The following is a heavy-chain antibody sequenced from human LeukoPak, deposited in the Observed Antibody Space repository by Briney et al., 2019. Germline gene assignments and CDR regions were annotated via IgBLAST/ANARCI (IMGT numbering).Heavy chain of an antibody. Sequence: GGSLRLSCAASGFTFSIYDMYWVRQAPGKGLEWVAFISYDGTSKYYADSVKGRFTISRDNSKNTLYLQMNSLRAEDTAVYYCAREYYDTSCSQGDYFDYWGQGTLVTVSS. J-gene: IGHJ4*02. CDR2: ISYDGTSK. D-gene: IGHD3-22*01. V-gene: IGHV3-30-3*01. CDR1: GFTFSIYD. CDR3: AREYYDTSCSQGDYFDY.